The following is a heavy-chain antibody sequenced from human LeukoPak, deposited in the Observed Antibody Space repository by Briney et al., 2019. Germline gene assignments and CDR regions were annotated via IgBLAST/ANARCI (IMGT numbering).Heavy chain of an antibody. J-gene: IGHJ3*02. CDR1: GFTFTSYS. V-gene: IGHV3-48*01. D-gene: IGHD3-10*01. Sequence: GGSLRLSCEASGFTFTSYSMNWVRQAPGKGLEWVSYISFSSATIHYADSVKGRFTASRDNAKNSLYLQMNSLRAEDTALYYCARDTHYYGSGSPAFDIWGQGTMVTVSS. CDR3: ARDTHYYGSGSPAFDI. CDR2: ISFSSATI.